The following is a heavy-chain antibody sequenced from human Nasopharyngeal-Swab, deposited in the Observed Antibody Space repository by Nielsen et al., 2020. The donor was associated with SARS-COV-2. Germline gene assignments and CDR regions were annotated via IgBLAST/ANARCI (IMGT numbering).Heavy chain of an antibody. CDR2: IRSKANSYAT. Sequence: GESLKISCAASGFTFSGSAMHWVRQASGKGLEWVGRIRSKANSYATAYAASVKGRFTISRDDSKNTAYLQMNSLKTEDTAVYYCTRHGDYGGNSWVDYWGQGTLVTVSS. CDR1: GFTFSGSA. CDR3: TRHGDYGGNSWVDY. V-gene: IGHV3-73*01. J-gene: IGHJ4*02. D-gene: IGHD4-23*01.